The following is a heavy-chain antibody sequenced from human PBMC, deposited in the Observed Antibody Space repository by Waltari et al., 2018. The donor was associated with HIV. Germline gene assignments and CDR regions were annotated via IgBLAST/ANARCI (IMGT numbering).Heavy chain of an antibody. Sequence: QLQLQESGPGLVQPSETLSLTCTVSGGSISSSSYYWGWIRQPPGKGLEWIGSIYYSGSTYYNPSRKSRVTISVDTSKNQFSLKLSSVTAADTAVYYCASYGSGRLPFDYWGQGTLVTVSS. CDR2: IYYSGST. CDR1: GGSISSSSYY. D-gene: IGHD3-10*01. V-gene: IGHV4-39*07. CDR3: ASYGSGRLPFDY. J-gene: IGHJ4*02.